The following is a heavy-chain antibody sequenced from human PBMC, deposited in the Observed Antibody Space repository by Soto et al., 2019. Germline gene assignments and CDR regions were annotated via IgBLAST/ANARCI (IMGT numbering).Heavy chain of an antibody. CDR1: GYTFTSYG. J-gene: IGHJ4*02. V-gene: IGHV1-18*01. CDR2: ISAYNGNT. CDR3: ARDWRQREWFLDY. D-gene: IGHD3-3*01. Sequence: ASVKVSCKASGYTFTSYGISWVRQAPGQGLEWMGWISAYNGNTNYAQKLQGRVTMTTDTSTSTAYTELRSLRSDDTAVYYCARDWRQREWFLDYWGQGTLVTVSS.